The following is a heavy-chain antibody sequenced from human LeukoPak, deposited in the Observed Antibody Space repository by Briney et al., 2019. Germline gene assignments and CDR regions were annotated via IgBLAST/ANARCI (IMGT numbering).Heavy chain of an antibody. D-gene: IGHD3-9*01. CDR2: IGGRDGGT. J-gene: IGHJ4*02. Sequence: PEGSLRLSCAASGFIFSNYAMSWVRHAPGKGLEWVSAIGGRDGGTYYADSVKGRFTVSRDDPKNTLYLQMNTLRAEDTAVYYCAKWGDYDILTGYYDSDYWGQGTLVTVSS. CDR3: AKWGDYDILTGYYDSDY. V-gene: IGHV3-23*01. CDR1: GFIFSNYA.